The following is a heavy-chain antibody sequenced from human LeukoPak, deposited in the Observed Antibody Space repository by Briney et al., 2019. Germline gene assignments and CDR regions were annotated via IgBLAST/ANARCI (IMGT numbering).Heavy chain of an antibody. D-gene: IGHD2-2*01. CDR3: AKVGLGYCSSTSCPFDY. Sequence: GGSLRLSCAASGFTFSSYAMSWVRQAPGKGLEWGSAISGSGGSTYYADSVKGRFTISRDNSKNTLYLQMNSLRAEDTAVYYCAKVGLGYCSSTSCPFDYWGQGTLVTVSS. V-gene: IGHV3-23*01. CDR1: GFTFSSYA. CDR2: ISGSGGST. J-gene: IGHJ4*02.